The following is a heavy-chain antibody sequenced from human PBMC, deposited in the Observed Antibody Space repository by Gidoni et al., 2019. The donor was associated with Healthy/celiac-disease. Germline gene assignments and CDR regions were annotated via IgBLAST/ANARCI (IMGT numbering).Heavy chain of an antibody. CDR1: GYTFTSYA. Sequence: QVQLVQSGAEVKKPGASVKVSCKASGYTFTSYAMHWVRQAPGQRLEWMGWVNAGNGNTKYSQKFQSRVTITRDTSASTADMELSSLRSEDTAVYYCARDRNDFWSDYYYYYMDVWGKGTTVTVSS. D-gene: IGHD3-3*01. CDR3: ARDRNDFWSDYYYYYMDV. V-gene: IGHV1-3*01. CDR2: VNAGNGNT. J-gene: IGHJ6*03.